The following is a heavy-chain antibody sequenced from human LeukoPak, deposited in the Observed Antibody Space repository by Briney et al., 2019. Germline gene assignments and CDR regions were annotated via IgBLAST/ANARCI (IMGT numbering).Heavy chain of an antibody. CDR3: ASTYYYGSGSYLYFDY. V-gene: IGHV4-59*08. D-gene: IGHD3-10*01. CDR1: GGSISSYY. CDR2: IYYSGST. J-gene: IGHJ4*02. Sequence: SETLSLTRTVSGGSISSYYWSWIRQPPGKGLEWIGYIYYSGSTNYNPSLKSRVTISVDTSKNQFSLKLSSVTAADTAVYYCASTYYYGSGSYLYFDYWGQGTLVTVSS.